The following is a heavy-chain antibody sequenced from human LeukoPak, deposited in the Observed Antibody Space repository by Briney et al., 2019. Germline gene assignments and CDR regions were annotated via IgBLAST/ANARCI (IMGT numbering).Heavy chain of an antibody. J-gene: IGHJ5*02. D-gene: IGHD3-10*01. Sequence: GASVKVSCKASGYTFTSYGISWVRQAPGQGLGWMGWMDPNSGNTGYAQKFQGRVTMTRNTSISTAYMELSSLRSEDTAVYYCARAGTNYYGSGTQQPFGPWGQGTLVTVSS. V-gene: IGHV1-8*02. CDR2: MDPNSGNT. CDR3: ARAGTNYYGSGTQQPFGP. CDR1: GYTFTSYG.